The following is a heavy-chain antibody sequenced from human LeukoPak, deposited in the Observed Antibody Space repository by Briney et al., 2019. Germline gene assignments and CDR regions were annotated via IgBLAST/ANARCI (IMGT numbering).Heavy chain of an antibody. CDR1: GFTFSSYG. Sequence: GGSLRLSCAASGFTFSSYGMHWVRQAPGKGLEWVAFIRYDGSNKYYADSVKGRFTISRDNSKNTLYLQMNSLRAEDTAVYYCAKASMATMGWTHYNWFDPWGQGTLVTVSS. CDR3: AKASMATMGWTHYNWFDP. V-gene: IGHV3-30*02. D-gene: IGHD5-24*01. CDR2: IRYDGSNK. J-gene: IGHJ5*02.